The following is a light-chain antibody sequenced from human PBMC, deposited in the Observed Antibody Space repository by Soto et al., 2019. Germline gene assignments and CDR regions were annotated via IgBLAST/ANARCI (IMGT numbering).Light chain of an antibody. CDR2: DVS. CDR3: SSYTSSSTLVV. V-gene: IGLV2-14*03. Sequence: QSALTRPASVSGSPGQSITVSCTGTSSDIGGYNYVSWYQQYPGEAPKVIIYDVSDRPSGVSNRFSGSKSGNTASLTISGLRTEDEADYYCSSYTSSSTLVVFGTGTKLTVL. J-gene: IGLJ1*01. CDR1: SSDIGGYNY.